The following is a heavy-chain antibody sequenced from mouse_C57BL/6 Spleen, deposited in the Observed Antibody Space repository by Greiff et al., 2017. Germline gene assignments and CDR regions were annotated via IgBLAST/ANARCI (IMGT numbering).Heavy chain of an antibody. CDR1: GFNIKDYY. CDR2: IDPEDGDT. Sequence: EVQLQQSGAELVRPGASVKLSCTASGFNIKDYYMHWVKQRPEQGLEWIGRIDPEDGDTEYAPKFQGKATMTADTSSNTAYLQLSSLTSEDTAVYYCTRWLLLTSFAYWGQGTLVTVSA. J-gene: IGHJ3*01. V-gene: IGHV14-1*01. CDR3: TRWLLLTSFAY. D-gene: IGHD2-3*01.